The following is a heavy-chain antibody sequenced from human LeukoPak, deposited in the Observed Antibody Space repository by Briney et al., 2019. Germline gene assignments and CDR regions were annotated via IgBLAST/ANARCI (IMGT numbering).Heavy chain of an antibody. CDR3: ARVNPISSGFYAY. Sequence: GGSLRLSCAASGFTFSDYYMTWIRQAPGKGLEWVSYISGSSSDTNYADFVKGRFTISRDNAKNSLYLQMNSLKAEDTAVYYCARVNPISSGFYAYWGQGTPVTVSS. CDR2: ISGSSSDT. J-gene: IGHJ4*02. D-gene: IGHD3-22*01. V-gene: IGHV3-11*06. CDR1: GFTFSDYY.